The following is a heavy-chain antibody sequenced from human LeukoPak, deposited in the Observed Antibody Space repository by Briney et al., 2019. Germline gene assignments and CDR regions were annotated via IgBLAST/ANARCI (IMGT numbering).Heavy chain of an antibody. CDR3: ARGIVAGSPLWFGELSHYYFDY. J-gene: IGHJ4*02. V-gene: IGHV4-34*01. CDR1: GGSISSYY. D-gene: IGHD3-10*01. CDR2: INHSGST. Sequence: PSETLSLTCTVSGGSISSYYWSWIRQPPGKGLEWIGEINHSGSTNYNPSLKSRVTISVDTSKNQFSLKLSSVTAADTAVYYCARGIVAGSPLWFGELSHYYFDYWGQGTLVTVSS.